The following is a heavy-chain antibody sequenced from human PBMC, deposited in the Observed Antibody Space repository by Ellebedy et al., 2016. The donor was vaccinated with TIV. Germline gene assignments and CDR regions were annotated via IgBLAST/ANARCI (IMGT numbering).Heavy chain of an antibody. CDR2: INHSGST. Sequence: SETLSLTCAVYGGSFSGYYWSWIRQPPGKGLEWIGEINHSGSTNYNPSLKSRVTLSVDTSKNQFSLKLTSVAAADTAVYYCARDQAQRSVTTYYFDCWGQGTLVTVSS. J-gene: IGHJ4*02. CDR3: ARDQAQRSVTTYYFDC. CDR1: GGSFSGYY. D-gene: IGHD4-17*01. V-gene: IGHV4-34*01.